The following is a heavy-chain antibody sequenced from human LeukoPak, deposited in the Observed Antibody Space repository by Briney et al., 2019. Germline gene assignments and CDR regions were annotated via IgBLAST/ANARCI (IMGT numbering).Heavy chain of an antibody. Sequence: PSETLSLTCTVSGGSISSYYWSWIRQPPGKGLEWIGYIYYSGNTNYNPSLKSRVTISVDTSKNQFSLKLSSVTAADTAVYYCARSRRYYFDYWGQGTLVTVSS. J-gene: IGHJ4*02. V-gene: IGHV4-59*01. CDR3: ARSRRYYFDY. CDR2: IYYSGNT. CDR1: GGSISSYY.